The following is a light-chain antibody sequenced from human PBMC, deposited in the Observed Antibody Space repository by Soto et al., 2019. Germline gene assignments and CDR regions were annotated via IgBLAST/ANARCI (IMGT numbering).Light chain of an antibody. CDR1: QSVDTF. V-gene: IGKV3-11*01. J-gene: IGKJ2*01. CDR2: DTS. Sequence: EIVLTQSPATLSLSPGERATLSCRASQSVDTFLAWYQQKPGRTPRLLIYDTSNRATGIPPRISGSGSGTDFTLSISRLEPEDFAVYYCQVRTEWPPFMYSFGQGTKLEVK. CDR3: QVRTEWPPFMYS.